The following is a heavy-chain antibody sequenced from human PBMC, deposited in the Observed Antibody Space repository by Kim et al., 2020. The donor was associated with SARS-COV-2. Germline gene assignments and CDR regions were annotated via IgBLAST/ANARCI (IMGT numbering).Heavy chain of an antibody. V-gene: IGHV4-39*07. CDR3: ARGHGDHLLGV. D-gene: IGHD4-17*01. J-gene: IGHJ6*02. CDR2: T. Sequence: TYFSPSLKSGVTIPGDTSRNQFSLKLSSVTAADTAVYYCARGHGDHLLGVWGQGTTVTVSS.